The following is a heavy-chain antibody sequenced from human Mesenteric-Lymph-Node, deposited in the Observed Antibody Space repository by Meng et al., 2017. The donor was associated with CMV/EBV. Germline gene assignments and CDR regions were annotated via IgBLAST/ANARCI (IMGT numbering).Heavy chain of an antibody. D-gene: IGHD3-9*01. J-gene: IGHJ6*02. CDR3: ATEVYEILTGSYYYYGMDV. V-gene: IGHV1-2*02. CDR2: INPNSGGT. CDR1: GYTFTDYY. Sequence: ASVKVSCKASGYTFTDYYMHWVRQAPGQGLEWMGWINPNSGGTNYAQKFQGRVTMTRDTSISTAYMEMSSLRSEDTAVYYCATEVYEILTGSYYYYGMDVWGQGTTVTVSS.